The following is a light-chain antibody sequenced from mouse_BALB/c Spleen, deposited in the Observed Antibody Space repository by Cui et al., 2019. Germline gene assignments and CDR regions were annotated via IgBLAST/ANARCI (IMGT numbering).Light chain of an antibody. CDR2: WAS. Sequence: DIGMSPSLPFISISVGDRVSITCKASQDVGTAVAWYQQKPGQSPKLLIYWASTRHTGVPDRFTGSGSGTDFTLTISNVQSEDLADYFCQQYSSYPLTFGSGTKLEIK. J-gene: IGKJ4*01. V-gene: IGKV6-23*01. CDR3: QQYSSYPLT. CDR1: QDVGTA.